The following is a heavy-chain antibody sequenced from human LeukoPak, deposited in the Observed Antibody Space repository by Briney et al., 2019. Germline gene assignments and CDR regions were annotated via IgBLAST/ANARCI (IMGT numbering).Heavy chain of an antibody. D-gene: IGHD4-23*01. CDR2: IIPILGIA. J-gene: IGHJ4*02. CDR1: GGTFSSYA. Sequence: SVKVSCKASGGTFSSYAISWVRQAPGQGLEWMGRIIPILGIANYAQKFQGRVTITADKSTSTAYMELSSLRSEDTAVYYCARISHDYGGNFAPDWGQGTLVTVSS. CDR3: ARISHDYGGNFAPD. V-gene: IGHV1-69*04.